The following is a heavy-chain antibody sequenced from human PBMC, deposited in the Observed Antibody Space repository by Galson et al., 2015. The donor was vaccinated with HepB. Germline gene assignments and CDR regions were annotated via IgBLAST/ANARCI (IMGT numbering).Heavy chain of an antibody. D-gene: IGHD3-22*01. CDR2: ISADNGNT. Sequence: SVKVSCKASGYTFSYYAMHWVRRAPGRQFEWMGWISADNGNTKYSQEFQGRVTITEDTSASTVYMDLSSLRSEDTAVYYCARGYDDSSGYWTGYYFDYWGQGTLVTVSS. J-gene: IGHJ4*02. CDR1: GYTFSYYA. V-gene: IGHV1-3*01. CDR3: ARGYDDSSGYWTGYYFDY.